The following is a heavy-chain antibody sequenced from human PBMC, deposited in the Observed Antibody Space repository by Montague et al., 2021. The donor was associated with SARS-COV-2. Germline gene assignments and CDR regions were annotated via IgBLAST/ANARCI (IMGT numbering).Heavy chain of an antibody. D-gene: IGHD3-10*01. CDR1: GGSLSGSY. Sequence: SETLSLTCAVYGGSLSGSYWSWIRQPPGKGLELIGEINHSGVTNYNPSLKSRVTISMDTSKNQFPLNVNSVSAADTAVYYCARALFSRRGVYITTYYYSYYMDAWGTGTTVTVSS. J-gene: IGHJ6*03. CDR2: INHSGVT. V-gene: IGHV4-34*01. CDR3: ARALFSRRGVYITTYYYSYYMDA.